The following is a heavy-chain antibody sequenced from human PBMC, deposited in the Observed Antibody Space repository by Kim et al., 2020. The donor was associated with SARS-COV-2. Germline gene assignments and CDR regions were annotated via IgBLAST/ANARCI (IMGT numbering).Heavy chain of an antibody. J-gene: IGHJ2*01. D-gene: IGHD5-12*01. CDR2: IKKDGIKK. Sequence: GGSLRLSCAVSGFSFSNYWMSWVRQAPGKGLEWVANIKKDGIKKYYLDSVKGRFTISRDNAENSLYLQMNFLSADYTAVYYCARETGYSYANWYFDLWGRGTLVTVSS. CDR3: ARETGYSYANWYFDL. V-gene: IGHV3-7*01. CDR1: GFSFSNYW.